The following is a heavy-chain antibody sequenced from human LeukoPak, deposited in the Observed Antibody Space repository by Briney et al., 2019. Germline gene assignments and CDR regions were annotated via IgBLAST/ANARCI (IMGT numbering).Heavy chain of an antibody. D-gene: IGHD3-22*01. J-gene: IGHJ4*02. CDR2: IKQDGSDK. CDR1: GFTFSTYW. Sequence: PGGSLRLSCAASGFTFSTYWRSWVRQAPGKGLEWVANIKQDGSDKYYVDSVKGRFTISKDSGKNSLYLQMNSLRAEDTAVYYCARDGRGGYLDYWGRGTLVTVSS. CDR3: ARDGRGGYLDY. V-gene: IGHV3-7*01.